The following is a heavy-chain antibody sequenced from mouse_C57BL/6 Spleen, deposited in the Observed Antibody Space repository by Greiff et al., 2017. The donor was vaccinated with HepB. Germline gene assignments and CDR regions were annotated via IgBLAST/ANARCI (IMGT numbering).Heavy chain of an antibody. J-gene: IGHJ4*01. V-gene: IGHV5-4*01. CDR3: ARDDYDYDRIYAMDY. CDR2: ISDGGSYT. Sequence: DVKLVESGGGLVKPGGSLKLSCAASGFTFSSYAMSWVRQTPEKRLEWVATISDGGSYTYYPDNVKGRFTISRDNAKNNLYLQMSHLKSEDTAMYYCARDDYDYDRIYAMDYWGQGTSVTVSS. D-gene: IGHD2-4*01. CDR1: GFTFSSYA.